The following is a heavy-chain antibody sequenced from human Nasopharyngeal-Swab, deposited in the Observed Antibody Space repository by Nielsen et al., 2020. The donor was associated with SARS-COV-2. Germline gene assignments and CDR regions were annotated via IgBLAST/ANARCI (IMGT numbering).Heavy chain of an antibody. V-gene: IGHV4-4*02. Sequence: WIRQPPGKGLEWIGEIYHSGSTNYNPSLKSRVTISVDKSKNQFSLKLSSVTAADTAVYYCARGRRDIVVVVAAKTYYFDYWGQGTLVTVSS. CDR3: ARGRRDIVVVVAAKTYYFDY. CDR2: IYHSGST. J-gene: IGHJ4*02. D-gene: IGHD2-15*01.